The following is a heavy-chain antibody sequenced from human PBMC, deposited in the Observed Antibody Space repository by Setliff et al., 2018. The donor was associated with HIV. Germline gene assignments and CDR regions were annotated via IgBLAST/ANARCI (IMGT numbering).Heavy chain of an antibody. CDR2: ISYSGSS. CDR3: ARHSDFWSEDAFDI. D-gene: IGHD3-3*01. CDR1: GGSISSGGYY. V-gene: IGHV4-31*02. J-gene: IGHJ3*02. Sequence: SETLSLTCTVSGGSISSGGYYWSWIRQHPGKGLEWIGYISYSGSSYYNPSLKSRVTISVDTSKNQFSLKLSSVTAADTAVYYCARHSDFWSEDAFDIWAQGTVVTVSS.